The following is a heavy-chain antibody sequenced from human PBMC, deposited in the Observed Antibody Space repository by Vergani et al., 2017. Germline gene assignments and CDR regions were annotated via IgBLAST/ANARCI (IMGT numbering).Heavy chain of an antibody. D-gene: IGHD3-10*01. CDR1: GGTFSSYA. CDR2: IIPIFGTA. V-gene: IGHV1-69*06. CDR3: ARGFPYGSGSYYWFDP. J-gene: IGHJ5*02. Sequence: QVQLVQSGAEVKKPGSSVKVSCKASGGTFSSYAISWVRQAPGQGLEWMGGIIPIFGTAHYAQKFQCRVTITADKSTSTAYMELSSLRSEDTAVYYCARGFPYGSGSYYWFDPWGQGTLVTVSS.